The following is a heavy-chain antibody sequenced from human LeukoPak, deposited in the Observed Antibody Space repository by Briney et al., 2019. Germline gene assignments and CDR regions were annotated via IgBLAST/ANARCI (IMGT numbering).Heavy chain of an antibody. CDR1: GFTFSNNW. CDR3: ATLYDSSGYYYDFDY. Sequence: GGSLRLSCAPSGFTFSNNWITWVRQAPGKGLEWVASVKKDASEKYYVDSVKGRFTISRDNAKNSLYLQMNSLRAADTAVYYCATLYDSSGYYYDFDYWGQGALVTVSS. V-gene: IGHV3-7*01. D-gene: IGHD3-22*01. J-gene: IGHJ4*02. CDR2: VKKDASEK.